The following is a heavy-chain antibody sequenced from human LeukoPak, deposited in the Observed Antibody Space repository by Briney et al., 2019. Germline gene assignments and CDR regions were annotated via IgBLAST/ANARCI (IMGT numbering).Heavy chain of an antibody. CDR3: ATQNDFWSGYYYY. D-gene: IGHD3-3*01. J-gene: IGHJ4*02. CDR1: GFTVSSNY. V-gene: IGHV3-66*01. CDR2: IYSGGST. Sequence: GGSLRLSCAASGFTVSSNYMSWVRQAPGKGLEWVSVIYSGGSTYYADSVKGRFTISRDNAKNSLYLQMNSLRAEDTAVYYCATQNDFWSGYYYYWGQGTLVTVSS.